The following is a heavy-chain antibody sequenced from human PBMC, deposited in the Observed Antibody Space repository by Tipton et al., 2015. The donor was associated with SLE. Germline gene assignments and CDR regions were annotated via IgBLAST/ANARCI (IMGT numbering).Heavy chain of an antibody. CDR2: IHYSGST. D-gene: IGHD6-25*01. J-gene: IGHJ3*02. V-gene: IGHV4-39*01. CDR1: GGSISSSSYY. CDR3: ARRVSGIPAAGYDAFDI. Sequence: TLSLTCTVSGGSISSSSYYWGWIRQPPGKGLEWIGSIHYSGSTSYNSSLESRVTISIDTSKSQFSLKLSSVTASDMAEYYCARRVSGIPAAGYDAFDIWGHGTLVTVSS.